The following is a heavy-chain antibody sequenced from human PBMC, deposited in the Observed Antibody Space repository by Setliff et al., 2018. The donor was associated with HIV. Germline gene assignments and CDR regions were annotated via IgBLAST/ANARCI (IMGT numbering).Heavy chain of an antibody. CDR2: IIPILGVP. V-gene: IGHV1-69*10. CDR3: ARGAYPQVHFDY. CDR1: GGTFSSYA. Sequence: SVKVSCKASGGTFSSYAISWVRQAPGQGLEWMGGIIPILGVPRYAQKFQGRVTMTTDTSTSTAYMELRSLRSDDTAVYYCARGAYPQVHFDYWGQGTLVTVSS. J-gene: IGHJ4*02.